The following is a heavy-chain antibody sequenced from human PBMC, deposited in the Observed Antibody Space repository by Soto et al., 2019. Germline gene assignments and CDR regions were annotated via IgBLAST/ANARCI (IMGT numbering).Heavy chain of an antibody. CDR3: ARNSSGWSHSDY. J-gene: IGHJ4*02. CDR2: ISVYNGYA. Sequence: QVQLVQSGAEVKKPGASVKVSCKASGYTFINYGISWVRQAPGHGLEWMGWISVYNGYAHYAQKVQGRVTMTTDTSTNTAYMELRSLRSDDSAVDFCARNSSGWSHSDYWGQGTLVTVSS. D-gene: IGHD6-19*01. CDR1: GYTFINYG. V-gene: IGHV1-18*01.